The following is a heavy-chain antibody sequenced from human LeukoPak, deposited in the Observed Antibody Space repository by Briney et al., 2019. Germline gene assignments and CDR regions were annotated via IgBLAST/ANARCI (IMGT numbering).Heavy chain of an antibody. CDR2: IGGGGSPI. Sequence: GGSLRLSCAASGFTFNTYSMTWVRQGPGKGLEWVAYIGGGGSPIYYAASVRGRLTISRDNAKNSLYLQVNSLRAEDTAVYYCARVGDRYNYHFDHWGQGTLVTVSS. CDR3: ARVGDRYNYHFDH. V-gene: IGHV3-48*04. D-gene: IGHD1-14*01. J-gene: IGHJ4*02. CDR1: GFTFNTYS.